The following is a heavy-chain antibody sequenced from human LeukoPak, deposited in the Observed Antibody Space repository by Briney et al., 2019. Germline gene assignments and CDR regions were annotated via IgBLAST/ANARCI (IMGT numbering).Heavy chain of an antibody. CDR3: VRNDGNNAFDI. Sequence: GGSLRLSCAASRFTFSTYSMNWVRQAPGRGLEWVSYISGTGTDIYYRDSVKGRFTISRDNAKNSLFPHMTNLRAEDMAVYYCVRNDGNNAFDIWGQGTMVTVSS. D-gene: IGHD4-23*01. V-gene: IGHV3-48*01. CDR2: ISGTGTDI. CDR1: RFTFSTYS. J-gene: IGHJ3*02.